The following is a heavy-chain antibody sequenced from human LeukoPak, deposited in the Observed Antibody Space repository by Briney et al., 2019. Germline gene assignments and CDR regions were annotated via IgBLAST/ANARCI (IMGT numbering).Heavy chain of an antibody. Sequence: SETLSLTCTVSGGSISDYYWTWIRQPPGKGLEWIGYIYYSGSTNYNPSLKSRVTIFVDTSKNQFSLKLSSVTAADTAVYFCARQLYVSGSYYAPMDVWGKGTTVTISS. CDR2: IYYSGST. J-gene: IGHJ6*03. CDR1: GGSISDYY. CDR3: ARQLYVSGSYYAPMDV. V-gene: IGHV4-59*08. D-gene: IGHD3-10*01.